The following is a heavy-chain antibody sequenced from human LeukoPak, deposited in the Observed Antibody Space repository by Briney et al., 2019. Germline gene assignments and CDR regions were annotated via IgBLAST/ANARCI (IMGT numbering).Heavy chain of an antibody. D-gene: IGHD4-17*01. CDR2: IYYSGST. CDR3: ARLPTVTFFDY. CDR1: GFTFSSYA. V-gene: IGHV4-39*07. Sequence: LRLSCAASGFTFSSYAMHWVRQPPGKGLEWIGSIYYSGSTYYNPSLKSRVTISVDTSKNQFSLKLSSVTAADTAVYYCARLPTVTFFDYWGQGTLVTVSS. J-gene: IGHJ4*02.